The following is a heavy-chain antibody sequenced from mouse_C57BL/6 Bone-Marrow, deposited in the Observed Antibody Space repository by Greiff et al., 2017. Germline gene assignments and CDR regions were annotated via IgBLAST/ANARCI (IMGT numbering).Heavy chain of an antibody. CDR1: GFNIKNTD. CDR2: IDPANGNT. V-gene: IGHV14-3*01. J-gene: IGHJ1*03. Sequence: VQLQQSVAELVRPGASVKLSCTASGFNIKNTDMHWVKQRPEQGLEWIGGIDPANGNTTYAPKFQGKATITADTSSNTAYLQLSSLTSEDTAIYYCASHYYGSSYWYFDVWGTGTTVTVSS. D-gene: IGHD1-1*01. CDR3: ASHYYGSSYWYFDV.